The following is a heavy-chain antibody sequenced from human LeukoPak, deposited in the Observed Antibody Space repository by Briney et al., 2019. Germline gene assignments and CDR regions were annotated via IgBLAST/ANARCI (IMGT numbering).Heavy chain of an antibody. CDR1: GDSVSINSAA. Sequence: SQTLSLTCAICGDSVSINSAAWNWLRQSPSRGLEWLGRTYYRSKWYKDYAVSVKSRITINPDTSKHQFSLQLNSVAPEETAVYYCARDLGEIGAFDIWGQGTKVTVSS. J-gene: IGHJ3*02. CDR3: ARDLGEIGAFDI. CDR2: TYYRSKWYK. V-gene: IGHV6-1*01.